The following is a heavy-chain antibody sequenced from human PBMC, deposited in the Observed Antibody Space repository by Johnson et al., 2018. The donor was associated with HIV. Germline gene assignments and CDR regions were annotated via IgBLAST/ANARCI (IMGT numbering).Heavy chain of an antibody. CDR3: ARDYCTNAVCRLSDAFDI. D-gene: IGHD2-8*01. CDR1: RFSFSSNW. J-gene: IGHJ3*02. Sequence: VQLVESGGGLVQPGGSLRLSCAASRFSFSSNWMSWVRQAPGKGLEWVANIKEDGSEKYYVDSVKGRFTISRDNAKNSLYLQMNSLRADDTAVYYCARDYCTNAVCRLSDAFDIWGQGTMVSVSS. CDR2: IKEDGSEK. V-gene: IGHV3-7*01.